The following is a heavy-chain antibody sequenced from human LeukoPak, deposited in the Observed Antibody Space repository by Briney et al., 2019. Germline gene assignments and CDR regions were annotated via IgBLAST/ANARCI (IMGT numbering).Heavy chain of an antibody. CDR3: ARDYGYGVTVMISDDY. J-gene: IGHJ4*02. D-gene: IGHD5-12*01. CDR2: ISGYNGNT. Sequence: VASVKVSCKASGYTFNRYGITWVRQAPGQGLEWMGWISGYNGNTNYAQKLQGRVTMTTDTSTSTAYMELRSLRSDDTAMYYCARDYGYGVTVMISDDYWGQGTLVTVSS. CDR1: GYTFNRYG. V-gene: IGHV1-18*01.